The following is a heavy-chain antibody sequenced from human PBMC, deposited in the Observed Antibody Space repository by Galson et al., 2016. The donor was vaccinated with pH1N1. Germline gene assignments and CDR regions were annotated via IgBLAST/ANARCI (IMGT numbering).Heavy chain of an antibody. CDR3: ARMRYGDYSDWFDH. Sequence: PALVTPTQTLTLTCTFSGFSLSTSGMCVSWIRQPPGKALEWLALIDWDDDKYYSTSLKTRLTISKDTSTNQVVLTMTNMDPVDTATYDCARMRYGDYSDWFDHGDKGTLVTVSS. J-gene: IGHJ5*02. D-gene: IGHD4-17*01. CDR2: IDWDDDK. CDR1: GFSLSTSGMC. V-gene: IGHV2-70*01.